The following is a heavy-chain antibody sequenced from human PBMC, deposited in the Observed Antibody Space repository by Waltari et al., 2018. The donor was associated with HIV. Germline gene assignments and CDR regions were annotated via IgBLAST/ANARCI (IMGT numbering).Heavy chain of an antibody. D-gene: IGHD1-1*01. Sequence: QVQLQESGPGLVKPSQTLSLTCTVSGGSISSGGNYWSWIRQHPGKGLEWIGYIYYSGSTYYNPSLKSRVTISVDTSKNQFSLRLSSVTAADTAVYYCARDRQLGGPRRWYFDLWGRGTLVTVSS. J-gene: IGHJ2*01. CDR1: GGSISSGGNY. CDR3: ARDRQLGGPRRWYFDL. V-gene: IGHV4-31*03. CDR2: IYYSGST.